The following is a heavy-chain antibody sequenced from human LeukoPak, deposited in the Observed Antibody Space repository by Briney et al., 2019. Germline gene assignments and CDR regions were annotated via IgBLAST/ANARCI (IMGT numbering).Heavy chain of an antibody. CDR3: ASTQWLNAFDI. V-gene: IGHV4-39*01. CDR1: GGSISSSSYY. D-gene: IGHD6-19*01. Sequence: PSETLSLTCTVSGGSISSSSYYWGWLRQPPGKGLEWIGSIHDSGSTYYNPSLKSRVTISVDTSKNQFSLKLSSVTAADTAVYYCASTQWLNAFDIWGQGTMVTVSS. J-gene: IGHJ3*02. CDR2: IHDSGST.